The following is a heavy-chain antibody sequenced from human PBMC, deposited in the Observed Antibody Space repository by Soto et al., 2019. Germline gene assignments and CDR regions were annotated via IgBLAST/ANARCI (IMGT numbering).Heavy chain of an antibody. CDR1: GGSIISSNW. Sequence: SETLSLTCAVSGGSIISSNWCSVVRQPPGKGLEWIGEIYHSGSTNYNPSLKSRVTISVDKSKNQFSLKLSSVTAADTAVYYCARVLRGDYFDYWGQGTLVTVSS. J-gene: IGHJ4*02. V-gene: IGHV4-4*02. D-gene: IGHD3-10*01. CDR3: ARVLRGDYFDY. CDR2: IYHSGST.